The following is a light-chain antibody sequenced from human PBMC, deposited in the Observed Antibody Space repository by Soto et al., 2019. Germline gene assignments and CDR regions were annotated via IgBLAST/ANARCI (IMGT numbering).Light chain of an antibody. Sequence: QSALTQPPSASGTPGQRVTISCSGSSSDIGSSPVNWYQQLPGTAPKLFIYSDNQRPSGVPDRFSASKSGTSASLAISGLQSDDEADYYCAAWDDSLSDYVFGTGTKLTVL. CDR3: AAWDDSLSDYV. CDR2: SDN. V-gene: IGLV1-44*01. J-gene: IGLJ1*01. CDR1: SSDIGSSP.